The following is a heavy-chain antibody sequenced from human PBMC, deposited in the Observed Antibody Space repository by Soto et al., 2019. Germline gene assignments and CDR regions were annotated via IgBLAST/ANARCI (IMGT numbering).Heavy chain of an antibody. CDR1: GDSIRSAHYF. CDR3: ASTYSSGWIPFAFDV. V-gene: IGHV4-39*07. Sequence: SETLSLTCSVFGDSIRSAHYFWGWVRQPPGKGLEWIGYIYHSGSAFYNPSLRSRVTISIDTSKNQFSLRMSSVTAADTAVYYCASTYSSGWIPFAFDVWGQGTTVTVSS. CDR2: IYHSGSA. D-gene: IGHD6-25*01. J-gene: IGHJ3*01.